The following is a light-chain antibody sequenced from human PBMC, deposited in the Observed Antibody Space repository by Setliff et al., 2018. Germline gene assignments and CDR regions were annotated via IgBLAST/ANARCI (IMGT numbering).Light chain of an antibody. V-gene: IGLV2-14*03. CDR2: AVS. Sequence: QSVLTQPASVSGSPGQSITISCSGTSSDVGSYDLVSWYQQHPGKAPNLIIYAVSDRPSGVSNRFSGSKSGNTASLTISGLQTEDEADYYCCSYRKTDTLVYVFGTGTKVTVL. J-gene: IGLJ1*01. CDR1: SSDVGSYDL. CDR3: CSYRKTDTLVYV.